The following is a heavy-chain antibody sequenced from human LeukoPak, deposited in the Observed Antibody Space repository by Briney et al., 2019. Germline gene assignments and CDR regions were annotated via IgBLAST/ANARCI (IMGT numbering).Heavy chain of an antibody. V-gene: IGHV4-59*08. CDR1: GGSISSYY. J-gene: IGHJ4*02. Sequence: SETLSLTCTVSGGSISSYYWSWIRQPPGKGLEWIAYISDIGSTNYNTSLKSRVAISLDTSKNQYSLKLSAVTAADTAGYYCAGHHPRNTVDFWGQGTLVTVSS. CDR3: AGHHPRNTVDF. CDR2: ISDIGST. D-gene: IGHD2/OR15-2a*01.